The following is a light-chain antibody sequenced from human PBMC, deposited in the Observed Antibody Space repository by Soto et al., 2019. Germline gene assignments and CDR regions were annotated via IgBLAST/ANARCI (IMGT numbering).Light chain of an antibody. J-gene: IGKJ1*01. CDR1: QNISSY. CDR3: QQSYSTPQT. Sequence: DIQMTQSPSSLSASVGERVTITCRARQNISSYLNWYQQKPGKAPKLLIYAASSLQSGVPSRFSGSGSGTDFTLTISILQPEDFATYYCQQSYSTPQTFGQGTKVEIK. V-gene: IGKV1-39*01. CDR2: AAS.